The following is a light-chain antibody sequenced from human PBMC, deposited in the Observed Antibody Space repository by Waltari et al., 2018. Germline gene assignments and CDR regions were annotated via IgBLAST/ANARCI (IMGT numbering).Light chain of an antibody. CDR1: QSISSW. V-gene: IGKV1-5*03. J-gene: IGKJ1*01. CDR2: KAS. Sequence: DIQMTQSPSTLSASVGDRVTITCRASQSISSWLAWYQQKPGKAPKLLIYKASSLESGVPSRFSGSGSGTEFTLTISSLQPDDFATYYCQQYPRTFSQGTKVEIK. CDR3: QQYPRT.